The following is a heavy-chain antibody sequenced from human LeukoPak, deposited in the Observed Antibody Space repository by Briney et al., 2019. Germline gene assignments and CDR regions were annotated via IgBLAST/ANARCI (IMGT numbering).Heavy chain of an antibody. CDR3: ARDPPNPAMVTGFDP. J-gene: IGHJ5*02. D-gene: IGHD5-18*01. V-gene: IGHV4-4*07. CDR2: IYTSGST. CDR1: GGSISSYY. Sequence: SETLSLTCTVSGGSISSYYWSWVRQPAGKGLEWVGRIYTSGSTNYNPSLKSRVTMSVDTSKNQFSLKLSSVTAADTAVYYCARDPPNPAMVTGFDPWGQGTLVTVSS.